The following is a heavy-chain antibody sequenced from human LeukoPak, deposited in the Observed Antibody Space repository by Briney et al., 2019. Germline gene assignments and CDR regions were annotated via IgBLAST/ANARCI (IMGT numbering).Heavy chain of an antibody. Sequence: PGGSLRLSCAASGFTFNDYWMHWVRQAPGKGLEWVAVISYDGSNKYYADSVKGRFTISRDNSKNTLYLQMNSLRAEDTAVYYCARDGFDSSGYYSMALSVDYWGQGTLVTVSS. J-gene: IGHJ4*02. CDR1: GFTFNDYW. D-gene: IGHD3-22*01. V-gene: IGHV3-30-3*01. CDR3: ARDGFDSSGYYSMALSVDY. CDR2: ISYDGSNK.